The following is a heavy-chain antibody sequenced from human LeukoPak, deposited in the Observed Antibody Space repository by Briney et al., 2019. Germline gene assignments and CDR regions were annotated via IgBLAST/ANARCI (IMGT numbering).Heavy chain of an antibody. J-gene: IGHJ4*02. CDR3: ASSWLGHCSSTSCPPYFDY. V-gene: IGHV4-59*01. CDR1: GGSISSYY. Sequence: SETLSLTXTVSGGSISSYYWSWIRQPPGKGLEWIGYIYYSGSTNYNPSLKSRVTISVDTSKNQFSLKLSSVTAADTAVYYCASSWLGHCSSTSCPPYFDYWGQGTLVTVSS. D-gene: IGHD2-2*01. CDR2: IYYSGST.